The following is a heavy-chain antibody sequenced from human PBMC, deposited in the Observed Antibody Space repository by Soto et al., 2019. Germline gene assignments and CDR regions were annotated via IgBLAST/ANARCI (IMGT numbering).Heavy chain of an antibody. Sequence: PGGSLRLSCAASGFTFSSYGMHWVRQAPGKGLEWVAVIWYDGSNKYYADSVKGRFTISRDNSKNTLYLQMNSLRAEDTAVYYCARDFYVLYCTNGVCPSYGMDVWGQGTTVTVSS. CDR3: ARDFYVLYCTNGVCPSYGMDV. CDR1: GFTFSSYG. J-gene: IGHJ6*02. CDR2: IWYDGSNK. D-gene: IGHD2-8*01. V-gene: IGHV3-33*01.